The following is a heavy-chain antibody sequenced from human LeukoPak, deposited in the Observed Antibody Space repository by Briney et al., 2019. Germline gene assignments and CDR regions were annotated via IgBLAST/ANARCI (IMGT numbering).Heavy chain of an antibody. D-gene: IGHD3-10*01. V-gene: IGHV3-74*01. J-gene: IGHJ4*02. CDR2: INSDGSIT. CDR1: GFTFSNFW. Sequence: GGSLRLSCAASGFTFSNFWMHWVRQAPGKGLVWVSRINSDGSITNYADSVKGRSTISRDNAENTLYLQMNSLRAEDTAVFYCVRGDRIRGLEYWGQGTLVTVSS. CDR3: VRGDRIRGLEY.